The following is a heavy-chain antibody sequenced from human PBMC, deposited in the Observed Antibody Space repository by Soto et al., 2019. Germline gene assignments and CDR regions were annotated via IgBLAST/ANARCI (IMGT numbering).Heavy chain of an antibody. CDR3: ARVGDYGDYFFSAFDI. CDR1: GYTFTSYD. Sequence: ASVKVSCKASGYTFTSYDINWVRQATGQGLEWMGWMNPNSGNTGYAQKFQGRVTMTRNTSISTAYMELSSLRSEDTAVYYCARVGDYGDYFFSAFDIWGQGTMVTVSS. D-gene: IGHD4-17*01. V-gene: IGHV1-8*01. CDR2: MNPNSGNT. J-gene: IGHJ3*02.